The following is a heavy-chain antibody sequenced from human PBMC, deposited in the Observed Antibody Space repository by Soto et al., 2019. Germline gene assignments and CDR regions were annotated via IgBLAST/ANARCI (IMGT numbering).Heavy chain of an antibody. D-gene: IGHD4-17*01. CDR1: GGTFSSYA. V-gene: IGHV1-69*01. J-gene: IGHJ3*02. CDR3: ARVRGDYGDYFNAFDI. CDR2: IIPIFGTA. Sequence: QVQLVQSGAEVKKPGSSVKVSCKASGGTFSSYAISWVRQAPGQGLEWMGGIIPIFGTANYAQKFQGRVTIIADESTSTAYMELSSLRSEDTAVYYCARVRGDYGDYFNAFDIWGQGTMVTVSS.